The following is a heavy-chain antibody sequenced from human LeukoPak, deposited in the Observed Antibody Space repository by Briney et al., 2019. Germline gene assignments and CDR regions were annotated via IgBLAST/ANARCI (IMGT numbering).Heavy chain of an antibody. CDR1: GYTFTKYY. D-gene: IGHD3-10*02. CDR3: ARLRGSGSPWDDY. CDR2: INPSGDSA. V-gene: IGHV1-46*01. J-gene: IGHJ4*02. Sequence: ASVTVSCKASGYTFTKYYIHWVRQAPGQGLEWMGIINPSGDSATYAQKFQGRVTMTRDTSTSTVYMELSSLTSDGTAVYYCARLRGSGSPWDDYWGQGTLVTVSS.